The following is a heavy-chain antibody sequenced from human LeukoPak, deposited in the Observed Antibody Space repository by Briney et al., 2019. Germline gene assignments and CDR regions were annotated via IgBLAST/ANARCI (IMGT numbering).Heavy chain of an antibody. CDR2: IIPILGIA. J-gene: IGHJ4*02. D-gene: IGHD6-19*01. CDR3: ARGFPSGKQWLTN. Sequence: GASVKVSCKASGGTFSSYAISWVRQAPGQGLEWMGRIIPILGIANYAQKFQGRVTITADKSTSTAYMELSSLRSEDTAVYYCARGFPSGKQWLTNWGQGTLVTVSS. CDR1: GGTFSSYA. V-gene: IGHV1-69*04.